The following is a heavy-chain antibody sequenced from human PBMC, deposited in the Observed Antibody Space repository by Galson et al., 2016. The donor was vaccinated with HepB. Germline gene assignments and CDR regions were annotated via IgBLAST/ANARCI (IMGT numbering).Heavy chain of an antibody. CDR1: GFTFTKFW. CDR2: INSDDSDI. CDR3: ARGHVANGH. Sequence: SLRFSCAASGFTFTKFWMHWFRQVPGKGPVWIARINSDDSDITYADSVKGRFTVSRDNAKNTVFLQMSSLRVEDTAVYYCARGHVANGHWGQGSMVIVSS. J-gene: IGHJ4*02. D-gene: IGHD2-21*01. V-gene: IGHV3-74*03.